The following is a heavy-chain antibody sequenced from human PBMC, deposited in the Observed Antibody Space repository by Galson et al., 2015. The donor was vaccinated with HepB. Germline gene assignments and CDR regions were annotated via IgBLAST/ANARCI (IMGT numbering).Heavy chain of an antibody. CDR3: ASTVTTPPGSQAY. Sequence: TLSLTCTISGGSISSGGYYWSWIRQHPGKGLEWIGYIYYSGSTYYNPSLKSRVTISVDTSKNQFSLKLSSVTAADTAVYYCASTVTTPPGSQAYWGQGTLVTVSS. CDR1: GGSISSGGYY. CDR2: IYYSGST. J-gene: IGHJ4*02. V-gene: IGHV4-31*03. D-gene: IGHD4-17*01.